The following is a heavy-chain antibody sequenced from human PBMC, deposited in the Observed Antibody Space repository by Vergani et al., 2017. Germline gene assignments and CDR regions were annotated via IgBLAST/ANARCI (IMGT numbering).Heavy chain of an antibody. CDR1: GGSISSSSYY. J-gene: IGHJ3*02. CDR3: ARASSTVGGAFDI. Sequence: QLQLQESGPGLVKPSETLSLTCTVSGGSISSSSYYWGWIRQPPGKGLEWIGSIYYSGSTYYNPSLKSRVTISVDTSKNQFSLKLSSGTAADTAVYYCARASSTVGGAFDIWGQGTMVTVSS. D-gene: IGHD4-23*01. CDR2: IYYSGST. V-gene: IGHV4-39*07.